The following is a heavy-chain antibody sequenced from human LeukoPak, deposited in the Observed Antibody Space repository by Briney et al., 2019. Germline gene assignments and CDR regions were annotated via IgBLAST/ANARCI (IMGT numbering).Heavy chain of an antibody. CDR3: ARDSPAGTTWRSEPTFDY. CDR1: GFTVSSNY. V-gene: IGHV3-66*01. CDR2: IYSGGST. D-gene: IGHD3-10*01. Sequence: GGSLRLSCAASGFTVSSNYMSWVRQAPGKGLEWVSVIYSGGSTYYADSVKGRFTISRDNSKNTLYLQMNSLRAEDTAVYYCARDSPAGTTWRSEPTFDYWGQGTLVTVTS. J-gene: IGHJ4*02.